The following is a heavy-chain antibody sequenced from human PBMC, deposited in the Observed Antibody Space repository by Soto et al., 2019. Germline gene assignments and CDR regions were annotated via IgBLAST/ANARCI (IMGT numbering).Heavy chain of an antibody. CDR1: GFTFTSSA. D-gene: IGHD3-10*01. V-gene: IGHV1-58*01. CDR2: IVVGSGNT. Sequence: SVKVSCKASGFTFTSSAVQWVRQARGQRLEWIGWIVVGSGNTNYAQKFQERVTIIRDMSTSIAYMELSSPRSEDTAVYYCAAGRGYGSGVYYYYGMDVWGQGTTVTVSS. CDR3: AAGRGYGSGVYYYYGMDV. J-gene: IGHJ6*02.